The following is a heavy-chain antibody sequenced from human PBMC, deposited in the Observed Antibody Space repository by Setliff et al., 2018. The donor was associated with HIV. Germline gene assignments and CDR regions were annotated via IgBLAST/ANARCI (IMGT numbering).Heavy chain of an antibody. CDR1: GFAFGDFP. Sequence: GESLKISCTASGFAFGDFPMSWVRQAPGKGLEWVGFIRSQDYGGSTEYAASVKGRFAISRDDSKSIAYLQINSLKTEDTAVYYCTRDKGYAFDIWGQGTMVTVSS. V-gene: IGHV3-49*04. J-gene: IGHJ3*02. D-gene: IGHD5-18*01. CDR3: TRDKGYAFDI. CDR2: IRSQDYGGST.